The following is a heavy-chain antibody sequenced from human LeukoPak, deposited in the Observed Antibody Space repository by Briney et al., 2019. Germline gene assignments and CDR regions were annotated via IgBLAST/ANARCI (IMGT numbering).Heavy chain of an antibody. CDR2: ISSSSSYI. CDR3: ARDRGRVLDV. D-gene: IGHD3-3*01. Sequence: GGSLRLSCAASGFTFSSYSMNWVRQAPRKGLEWVSSISSSSSYIYYADSVKGRFTISRDNAKNSLYLQMNSLRAEDTAVYYCARDRGRVLDVWGQGTTVTVSS. J-gene: IGHJ6*02. CDR1: GFTFSSYS. V-gene: IGHV3-21*01.